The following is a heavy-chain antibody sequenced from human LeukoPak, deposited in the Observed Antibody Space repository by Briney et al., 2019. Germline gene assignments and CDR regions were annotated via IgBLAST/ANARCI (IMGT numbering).Heavy chain of an antibody. CDR2: INPNSGGT. J-gene: IGHJ3*02. V-gene: IGHV1-2*02. Sequence: GTSVKLSCKASGYPFTGYYLHWVRQAPGQGLEWMGWINPNSGGTNYAQKFQGRVTMTRDTSISTAYMELSRLRSDDTAVYYCARVIGAFDIWGQGTMVTVSA. CDR3: ARVIGAFDI. CDR1: GYPFTGYY.